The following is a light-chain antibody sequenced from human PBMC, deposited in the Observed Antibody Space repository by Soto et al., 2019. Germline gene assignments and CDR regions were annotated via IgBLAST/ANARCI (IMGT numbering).Light chain of an antibody. V-gene: IGKV3-11*01. CDR1: QSVSNY. Sequence: EIVLTQSPATLCLSPGEKATLSCRASQSVSNYLAWYQQKPGQAPRLLIYDASNRATGIPARFSGSGSGTDFTLTISSLEPEDFAVYYCQQRSNWPLLTFGGGTKVEIK. CDR3: QQRSNWPLLT. J-gene: IGKJ4*01. CDR2: DAS.